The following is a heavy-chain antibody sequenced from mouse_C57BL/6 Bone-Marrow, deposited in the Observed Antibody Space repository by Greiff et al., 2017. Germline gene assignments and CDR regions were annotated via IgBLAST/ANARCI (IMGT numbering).Heavy chain of an antibody. V-gene: IGHV14-4*01. D-gene: IGHD2-3*01. Sequence: DVQLQESGAELVRPGASVKLSCTASGFNIKDDYMHWVKQRPEQGLEWIGWIDPENGDTEYASKFQGKATITADTSSNTAYLQLSSLTSEDTAVYYCTTGDCYSYFDYWGQGTTLTVSS. CDR3: TTGDCYSYFDY. J-gene: IGHJ2*01. CDR1: GFNIKDDY. CDR2: IDPENGDT.